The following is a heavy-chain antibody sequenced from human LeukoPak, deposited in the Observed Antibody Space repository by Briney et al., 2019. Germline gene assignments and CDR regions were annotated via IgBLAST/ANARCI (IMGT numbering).Heavy chain of an antibody. CDR1: GFTFSSYG. D-gene: IGHD3-10*01. CDR3: AKEGRGNWFDP. V-gene: IGHV3-30*18. J-gene: IGHJ5*02. Sequence: GGSLRLSCAASGFTFSSYGMHWVRQAPGKGLEWVAVTSYDGSNKYYADSVKGRFTISRDNSKNTVYLQMNSLKVEDTAVYYCAKEGRGNWFDPWGQGTLVTVSS. CDR2: TSYDGSNK.